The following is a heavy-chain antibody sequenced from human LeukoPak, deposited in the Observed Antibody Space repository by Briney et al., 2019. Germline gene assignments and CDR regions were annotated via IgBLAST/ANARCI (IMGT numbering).Heavy chain of an antibody. J-gene: IGHJ6*02. CDR1: GGSIRSSYYY. CDR3: ARDRNGMDV. V-gene: IGHV4-30-2*01. Sequence: SETLSLTCTVSGGSIRSSYYYWGWIRQPPGKGLEWIGYIYHSGSTYYNPSLKSRVTISVDRSKNQFSLKLSSVTAADTAVYYCARDRNGMDVWGQGTTVTVSS. CDR2: IYHSGST.